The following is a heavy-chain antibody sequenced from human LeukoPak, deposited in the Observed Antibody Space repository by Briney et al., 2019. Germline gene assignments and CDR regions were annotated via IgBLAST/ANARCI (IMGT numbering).Heavy chain of an antibody. CDR3: ARDPHSSSLGQGVGPN. Sequence: GGSLRLSCAASGFTVSSNYMSWVRQAPGKGLEWVSVIYSGGSTYYADSVKGRFTISRDNSKNTLYLQMNSLRAEDTAVYYCARDPHSSSLGQGVGPNWGQGTLVTVSS. CDR2: IYSGGST. V-gene: IGHV3-66*01. J-gene: IGHJ4*02. CDR1: GFTVSSNY. D-gene: IGHD6-13*01.